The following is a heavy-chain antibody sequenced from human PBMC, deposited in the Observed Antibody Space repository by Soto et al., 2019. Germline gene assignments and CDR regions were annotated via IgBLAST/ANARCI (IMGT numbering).Heavy chain of an antibody. CDR2: ISAYNGNT. D-gene: IGHD6-6*01. J-gene: IGHJ6*02. CDR1: GYTFTSYG. Sequence: GASVKVSCKASGYTFTSYGISWVRQAPGQGLEWMGWISAYNGNTNYAQKLQGRVTMTTDTSTSTAYMELRSLRSDDTAVYYCARDGEQLVHSTPDYYYYYGMDVWGQGTTVTVSS. V-gene: IGHV1-18*01. CDR3: ARDGEQLVHSTPDYYYYYGMDV.